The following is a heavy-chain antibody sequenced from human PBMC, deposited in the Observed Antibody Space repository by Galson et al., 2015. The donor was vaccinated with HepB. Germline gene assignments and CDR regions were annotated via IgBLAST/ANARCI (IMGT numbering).Heavy chain of an antibody. J-gene: IGHJ6*02. CDR3: AKRRGRMFQFSNHYSYYAMDV. D-gene: IGHD3-10*02. Sequence: SLRLSCAASGITFTSYAMSWVRQAPGKGLEWVSGIIGSGGSTYYADSVEGRFTISRDNSKNTLFLQMNNVRAEDTAVYYCAKRRGRMFQFSNHYSYYAMDVWGQGTTVTVSS. CDR1: GITFTSYA. V-gene: IGHV3-23*01. CDR2: IIGSGGST.